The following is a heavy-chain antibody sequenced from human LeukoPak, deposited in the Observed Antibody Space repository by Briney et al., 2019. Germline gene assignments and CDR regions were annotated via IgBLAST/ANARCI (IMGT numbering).Heavy chain of an antibody. Sequence: GGSLRLSCAASGFTFSSYAMEWVRQAPGKGLEWVSGLRISGDTTHYADSVKGRFTISRDNSKNTLYLQMNSLRVDDTAVYYCAKGWNSLSFYITHSGQGILVTVSS. CDR1: GFTFSSYA. CDR2: LRISGDTT. D-gene: IGHD3-10*01. V-gene: IGHV3-23*01. J-gene: IGHJ4*02. CDR3: AKGWNSLSFYITH.